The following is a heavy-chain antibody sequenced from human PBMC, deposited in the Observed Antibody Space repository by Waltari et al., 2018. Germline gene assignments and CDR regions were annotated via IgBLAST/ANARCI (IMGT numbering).Heavy chain of an antibody. CDR1: GFTFSSYS. V-gene: IGHV3-21*01. CDR2: ISSSSSYI. D-gene: IGHD3-16*02. CDR3: ARVGGTYDYVWGSYRYSDY. Sequence: EVQLVESGGGLVKPGGSLRLSCAASGFTFSSYSMNWVRQAPGKGLEWVSSISSSSSYIYYADPVKGRFTISSDNAKNSLYLQMNSLRAEDTAVYYCARVGGTYDYVWGSYRYSDYWGQGTLVTVSS. J-gene: IGHJ4*02.